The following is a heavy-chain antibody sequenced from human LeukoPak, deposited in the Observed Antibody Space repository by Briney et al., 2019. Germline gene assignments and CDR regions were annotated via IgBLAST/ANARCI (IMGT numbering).Heavy chain of an antibody. D-gene: IGHD3-16*01. Sequence: GGSLRLSCAASGFTFSTYSINWVRPAPGKGLEWVSSISSGSSYVYYADSVKGWFTISRDNAKNSLYLQMNSLRAEDTVVYYCARGYVALGYFDYWGQGTLVTVSS. CDR2: ISSGSSYV. V-gene: IGHV3-21*01. CDR1: GFTFSTYS. J-gene: IGHJ4*02. CDR3: ARGYVALGYFDY.